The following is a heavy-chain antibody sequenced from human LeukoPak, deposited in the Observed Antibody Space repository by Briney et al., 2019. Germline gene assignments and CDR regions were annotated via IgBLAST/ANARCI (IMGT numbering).Heavy chain of an antibody. J-gene: IGHJ3*02. Sequence: SETLSLTCAVYGGSFSGYYWSWIRQPPGKGLEWIGEINHSGSTNYNPSLKSRVTISVDTSKNQFSLKLSSVTAADTAVYYCARRRRYYDSSGYSSRLIAFDIWGQGTMVTVSS. D-gene: IGHD3-22*01. V-gene: IGHV4-34*01. CDR1: GGSFSGYY. CDR2: INHSGST. CDR3: ARRRRYYDSSGYSSRLIAFDI.